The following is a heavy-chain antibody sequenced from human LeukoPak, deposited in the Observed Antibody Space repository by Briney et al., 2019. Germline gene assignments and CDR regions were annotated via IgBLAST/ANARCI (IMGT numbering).Heavy chain of an antibody. D-gene: IGHD3-9*01. CDR1: GFTFSSYA. V-gene: IGHV3-30-3*01. Sequence: GGSLRLSCAASGFTFSSYAMHWVRQAPGKGLEWVAVISYDGSNKYYADSVKGRFTISRDNSKNTLYLQMNSLRAEDTAVYYRARDGTYYDILTGWAHYYYYYGMDVWGKGTTVTVSS. CDR3: ARDGTYYDILTGWAHYYYYYGMDV. J-gene: IGHJ6*04. CDR2: ISYDGSNK.